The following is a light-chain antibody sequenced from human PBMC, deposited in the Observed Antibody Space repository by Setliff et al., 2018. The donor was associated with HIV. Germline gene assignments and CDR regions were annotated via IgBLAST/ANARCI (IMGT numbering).Light chain of an antibody. CDR3: CSYAGSYTYV. J-gene: IGLJ1*01. V-gene: IGLV2-11*01. Sequence: QSVLTQPRSMSGSPGQSVTISCTGTSSDVDAYDYVSWYQHHPGKAPKLLIYDVSERPSGVPDRFSGSKPGNTASLTISGLQAEDEADYYCCSYAGSYTYVFGTGTKGTVL. CDR2: DVS. CDR1: SSDVDAYDY.